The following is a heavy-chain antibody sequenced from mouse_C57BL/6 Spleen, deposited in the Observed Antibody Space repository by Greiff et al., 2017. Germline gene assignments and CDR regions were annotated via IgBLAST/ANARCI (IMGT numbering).Heavy chain of an antibody. D-gene: IGHD2-1*01. CDR1: GFTFSSYA. CDR3: ARDSYGNYPYWYFDV. V-gene: IGHV5-4*01. Sequence: EVNVVESGGGLVKPGGSLKLSCAASGFTFSSYAMSWVRQTPEKRLEWVATISDGGSYTYYPDNVKGRFTISRDNAKNNLYLQMSHLKSEDTAMYYCARDSYGNYPYWYFDVWGTGTTVTVSS. CDR2: ISDGGSYT. J-gene: IGHJ1*03.